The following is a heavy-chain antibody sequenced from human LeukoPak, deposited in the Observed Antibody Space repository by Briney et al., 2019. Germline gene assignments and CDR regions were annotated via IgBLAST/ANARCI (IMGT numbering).Heavy chain of an antibody. CDR3: ARGTIVVVPAATYYDFWSGYSWFDP. CDR2: INHSGST. V-gene: IGHV4-34*01. CDR1: GGSFSGYY. D-gene: IGHD3-3*01. Sequence: KPSGTLSLTCAVYGGSFSGYYWSWIRQPPGKGLEWIGEINHSGSTNYNPSLKSRVTISVDTSKNQFSLKLSSVTAADTAVYYCARGTIVVVPAATYYDFWSGYSWFDPWGQGTLVTVSS. J-gene: IGHJ5*02.